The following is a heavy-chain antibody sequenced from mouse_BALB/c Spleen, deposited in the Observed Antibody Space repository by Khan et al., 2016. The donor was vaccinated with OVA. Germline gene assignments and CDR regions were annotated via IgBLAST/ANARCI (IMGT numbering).Heavy chain of an antibody. J-gene: IGHJ2*01. CDR3: ARESLLLYFDY. CDR2: INTNTGGP. V-gene: IGHV9-3*02. CDR1: GYTFTNFG. Sequence: QIQLVQSGPELKKPGETVKISCKASGYTFTNFGMNWVKQAPGKDLKWMGWINTNTGGPTYAEEFKGRFAFSLETSASTAYLQINNLKNEDTATYFCARESLLLYFDYWGQGTTLTVSS. D-gene: IGHD2-12*01.